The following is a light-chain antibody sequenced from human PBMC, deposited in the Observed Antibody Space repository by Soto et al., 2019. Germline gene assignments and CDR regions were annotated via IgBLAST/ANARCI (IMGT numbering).Light chain of an antibody. V-gene: IGLV2-14*01. J-gene: IGLJ1*01. CDR2: DVS. CDR3: NSDSGGPTLYL. CDR1: STDIGGYNY. Sequence: QSALTQPASVSGSPGQSITISCTGTSTDIGGYNYVSWYQQHPGKAPKRLISDVSNRPSGISFRFAGSKSGNTASLNISGLQAEDEADYYCNSDSGGPTLYLFATGTKVNVL.